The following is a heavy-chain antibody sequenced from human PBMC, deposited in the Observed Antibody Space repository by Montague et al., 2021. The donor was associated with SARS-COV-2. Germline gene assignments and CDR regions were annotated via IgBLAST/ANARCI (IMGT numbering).Heavy chain of an antibody. CDR2: INHSGST. CDR3: ARGRGTALFRRIYFGMDV. V-gene: IGHV4-34*01. CDR1: GGSFSGYY. D-gene: IGHD1-1*01. Sequence: SETLSLTCAVYGGSFSGYYWSWIRQPPGKGLEWIGEINHSGSTNXKPSRKSRVTVSVDTSKNQFSLKLSSVTAADTAVYYCARGRGTALFRRIYFGMDVWGQGTTVTVSS. J-gene: IGHJ6*02.